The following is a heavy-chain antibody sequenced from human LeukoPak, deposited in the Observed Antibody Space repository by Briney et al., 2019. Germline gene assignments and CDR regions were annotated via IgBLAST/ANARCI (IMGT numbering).Heavy chain of an antibody. D-gene: IGHD5-12*01. CDR1: GFTFSDSY. CDR3: ASNSGYDLDFDY. V-gene: IGHV3-11*03. Sequence: GGSLRLSCAASGFTFSDSYMTWIRQAPGKGLEWLSYITSSGDYTHYADSVKGRFTVSRDNAKNSVYLQMNSLRAEDTAVYYCASNSGYDLDFDYWGQGTLVTVSS. CDR2: ITSSGDYT. J-gene: IGHJ4*02.